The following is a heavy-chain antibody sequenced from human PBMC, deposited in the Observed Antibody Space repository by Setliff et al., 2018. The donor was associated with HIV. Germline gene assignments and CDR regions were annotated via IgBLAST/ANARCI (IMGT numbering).Heavy chain of an antibody. CDR3: ARGTLYYYGSGKGSGWFDP. CDR2: IYYSGST. D-gene: IGHD3-10*01. V-gene: IGHV4-59*11. J-gene: IGHJ5*02. Sequence: SETLSLTCTVSGGSISSHFWSWIRQPPGKGLEWIGSIYYSGSTNYNPSLKSRVTISVVTSKNQFSLKLSSVTAAHTAVYYCARGTLYYYGSGKGSGWFDPWGQGTLVTVSS. CDR1: GGSISSHF.